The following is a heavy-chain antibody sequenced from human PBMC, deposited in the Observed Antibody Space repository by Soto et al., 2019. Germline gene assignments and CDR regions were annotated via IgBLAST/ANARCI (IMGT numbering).Heavy chain of an antibody. D-gene: IGHD3-16*01. V-gene: IGHV3-23*01. CDR2: ISDGDGAT. J-gene: IGHJ4*02. CDR1: GFAFSDYA. CDR3: AKGRTFFDF. Sequence: EVHLLESGGGLVQPGGSLSLSCAASGFAFSDYAMTWVRQAPGKGLEWVSDISDGDGATHYADSVKGRFTISRDDSKNTLYLKMDSLRAEDAAVYYCAKGRTFFDFWGQGTLVTVSS.